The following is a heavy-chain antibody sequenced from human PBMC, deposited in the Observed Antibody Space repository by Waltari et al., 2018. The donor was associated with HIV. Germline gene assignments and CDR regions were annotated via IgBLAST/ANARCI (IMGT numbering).Heavy chain of an antibody. CDR3: ARSRAREATKKQGIAAAGTNWLEWPAYFQH. CDR1: GGSISSSSYY. D-gene: IGHD6-13*01. Sequence: QLQLQESGPGLVKPSETLSLTCTVSGGSISSSSYYWGWIRQPPGKGLEWIGSIYYSGSTYYNPSLKSRVTISVDTSKNQFSLKLSSVTAADTAVYYCARSRAREATKKQGIAAAGTNWLEWPAYFQHWGQGTLVTVSS. V-gene: IGHV4-39*07. J-gene: IGHJ1*01. CDR2: IYYSGST.